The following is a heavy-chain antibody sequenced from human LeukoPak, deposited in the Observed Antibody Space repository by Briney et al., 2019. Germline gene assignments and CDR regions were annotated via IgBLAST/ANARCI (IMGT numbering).Heavy chain of an antibody. J-gene: IGHJ4*02. CDR3: ARETVPSTVTLLRYYFDY. CDR1: GFTFSSYA. D-gene: IGHD4-17*01. Sequence: GGSLRLSCAASGFTFSSYAMSWVAQAPGKGLVGVLALSGRGGSTYYADSVKGRFTISRDNSKNTLYLQMNSLRPEDTAVYSCARETVPSTVTLLRYYFDYWGQGTLVTVSS. CDR2: LSGRGGST. V-gene: IGHV3-23*01.